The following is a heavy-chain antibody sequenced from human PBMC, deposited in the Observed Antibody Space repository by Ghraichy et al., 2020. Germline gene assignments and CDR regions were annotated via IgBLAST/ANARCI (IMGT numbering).Heavy chain of an antibody. CDR3: ARGVSVMYYGIDV. CDR1: GDSLSSDY. J-gene: IGHJ6*02. D-gene: IGHD3-16*01. CDR2: TYYTGST. Sequence: SETLSLTCTVSGDSLSSDYWSWIRQPPGKGLECIGYTYYTGSTHYNPSLKSRITISVERSKNQISLRLRYVTAADTGVYYCARGVSVMYYGIDVWVQGTTVSVAS. V-gene: IGHV4-59*01.